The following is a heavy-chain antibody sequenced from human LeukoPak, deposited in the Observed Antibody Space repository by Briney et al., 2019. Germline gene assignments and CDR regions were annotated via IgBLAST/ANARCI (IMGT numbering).Heavy chain of an antibody. CDR3: AKQVFGTMIVVVGDFDY. J-gene: IGHJ4*02. Sequence: GGSLRLSCAASGFTFSSYAMSWVRQAPGKGLEWVSAISGSGGSTYYADSVKGRFTIYRDNSKNTLYLQMNSLRAEDTAVYYCAKQVFGTMIVVVGDFDYWGQGTLVTVSS. D-gene: IGHD3-22*01. CDR1: GFTFSSYA. CDR2: ISGSGGST. V-gene: IGHV3-23*01.